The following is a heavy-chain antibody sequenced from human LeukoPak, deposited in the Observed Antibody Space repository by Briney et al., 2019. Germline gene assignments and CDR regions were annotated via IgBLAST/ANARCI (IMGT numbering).Heavy chain of an antibody. J-gene: IGHJ4*02. CDR1: GFTFSDYY. CDR3: VRLRRNNDRSGYYYYYDY. V-gene: IGHV3-11*04. D-gene: IGHD3-22*01. Sequence: GGSLRLSCAASGFTFSDYYMSWIRQAPGKGLEWVSYISSSGSTIYYADSVEGRFTISRDNTKNSLYLQMNSLRAEDTAVYFCVRLRRNNDRSGYYYYYDYWGQGTLVTVSS. CDR2: ISSSGSTI.